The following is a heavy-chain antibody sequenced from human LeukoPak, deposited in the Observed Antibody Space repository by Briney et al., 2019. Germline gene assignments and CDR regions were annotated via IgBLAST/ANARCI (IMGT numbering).Heavy chain of an antibody. D-gene: IGHD5-18*01. CDR2: INPNSSGT. Sequence: ASVKVSCKASGYTFTGYYMHWVRQAPGQGLEWMGWINPNSSGTNYAQKFQGRVTMTRDTSISTAYMELSRLRSDDTAVYYCARGAGAAMVTPDYWGQGTLVTVSS. J-gene: IGHJ4*02. CDR1: GYTFTGYY. V-gene: IGHV1-2*02. CDR3: ARGAGAAMVTPDY.